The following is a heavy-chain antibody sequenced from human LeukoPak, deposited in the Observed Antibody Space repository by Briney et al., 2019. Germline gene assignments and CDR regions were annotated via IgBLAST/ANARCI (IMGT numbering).Heavy chain of an antibody. D-gene: IGHD4-23*01. Sequence: GGSLRLSCAASGFTFSSYSMNWVRQAPGKGLEWVSSISSSSSYIYYADSVKGRFTISRDNAKNSLYLQMNSLRAEDTAVYYCARDLAVVKSAIDYWGQGTLVTVSS. CDR3: ARDLAVVKSAIDY. J-gene: IGHJ4*02. CDR2: ISSSSSYI. CDR1: GFTFSSYS. V-gene: IGHV3-21*01.